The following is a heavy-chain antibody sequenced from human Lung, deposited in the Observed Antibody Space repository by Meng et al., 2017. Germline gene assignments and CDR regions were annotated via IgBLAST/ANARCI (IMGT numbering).Heavy chain of an antibody. V-gene: IGHV1-18*01. CDR1: GYIFTNYD. CDR2: ISVKNGEA. CDR3: ARYVPNGSFWYFDF. D-gene: IGHD6-13*01. Sequence: QFQLVQSGADAKKPRASMKVSSKASGYIFTNYDISWVRQAPGQGLEWMGWISVKNGEAKYPQNFQGRVTMTTDTTTSTAYMELRSLTSDDTAVYYCARYVPNGSFWYFDFWGRGTLVTVSS. J-gene: IGHJ2*01.